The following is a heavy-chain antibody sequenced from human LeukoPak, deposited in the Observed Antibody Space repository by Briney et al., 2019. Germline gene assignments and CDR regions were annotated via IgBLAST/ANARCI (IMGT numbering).Heavy chain of an antibody. J-gene: IGHJ4*02. CDR3: ARTSRRLLIPFDY. V-gene: IGHV3-30*04. CDR1: GFTFSSYA. D-gene: IGHD2-15*01. Sequence: GGSLRLSCAASGFTFSSYAMSWVRQAPGKGLEWVAVISYDGSNKYYADSVKGRFTISRDNSKNTLYLQMNSLRAEDTAVYYCARTSRRLLIPFDYWGQGTLVTVSS. CDR2: ISYDGSNK.